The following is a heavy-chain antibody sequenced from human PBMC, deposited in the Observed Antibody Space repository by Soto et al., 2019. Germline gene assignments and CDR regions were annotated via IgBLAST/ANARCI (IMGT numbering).Heavy chain of an antibody. CDR2: IDPSDSYT. CDR1: GYSFTSYW. Sequence: LKISCKGSGYSFTSYWISWVRQMPGKGLEWMGRIDPSDSYTNYSPSFQGHVTISADKSISTAYLQWSSLNASDTAMYYCAGHGGVAAAPYYYYGMEVWGQGNTVTASS. J-gene: IGHJ6*02. V-gene: IGHV5-10-1*01. D-gene: IGHD2-2*01. CDR3: AGHGGVAAAPYYYYGMEV.